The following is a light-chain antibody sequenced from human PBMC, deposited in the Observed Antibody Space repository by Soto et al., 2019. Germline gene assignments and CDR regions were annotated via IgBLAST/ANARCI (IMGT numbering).Light chain of an antibody. V-gene: IGKV1-9*01. J-gene: IGKJ3*01. CDR1: QGISSY. CDR2: AAS. Sequence: DFQLTQSPSFLSASVGDRVIITCRASQGISSYLAWYQQKPGKAPKLLIYAASTLQSGVPSRFSGSGSGTEFTLTISSLQPEDFATYYCQQLNSYPLTFGPGTKVDIK. CDR3: QQLNSYPLT.